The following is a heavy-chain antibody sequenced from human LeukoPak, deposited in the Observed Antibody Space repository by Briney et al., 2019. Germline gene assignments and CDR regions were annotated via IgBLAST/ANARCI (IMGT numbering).Heavy chain of an antibody. Sequence: SGTLSLTCAVSGGSISSSNWWSWVRQPPGKGLEWIGEIYHSGSTNYNPSLKSRVTISVDKSKNQFSLKLSSVTAADTAVYYCARVASGYSYGYMGYWGQGTLVTVSS. J-gene: IGHJ4*02. D-gene: IGHD5-18*01. CDR1: GGSISSSNW. CDR3: ARVASGYSYGYMGY. V-gene: IGHV4-4*02. CDR2: IYHSGST.